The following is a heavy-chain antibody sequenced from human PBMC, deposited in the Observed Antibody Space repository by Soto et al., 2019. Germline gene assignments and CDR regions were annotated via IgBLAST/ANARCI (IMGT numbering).Heavy chain of an antibody. V-gene: IGHV3-23*01. CDR3: AKDSGPASGYGMDV. J-gene: IGHJ6*02. Sequence: EVQLLESGGGLVQPGGSLRLSCAASGFTFSSYAMSWVRQAPGKGLEWVSAISGSGGSTYYADSVKGRFTISIDNSKNTLYLQMNSLRAEDTAVYYCAKDSGPASGYGMDVWGRGTTVTV. CDR1: GFTFSSYA. CDR2: ISGSGGST. D-gene: IGHD2-8*02.